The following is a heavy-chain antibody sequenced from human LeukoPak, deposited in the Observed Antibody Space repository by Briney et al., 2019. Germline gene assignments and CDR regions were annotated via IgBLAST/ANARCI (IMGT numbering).Heavy chain of an antibody. D-gene: IGHD4-23*01. CDR3: ARVVYGGNSGAFDI. CDR1: GFTVSNNY. J-gene: IGHJ3*02. CDR2: ISSSGSTI. V-gene: IGHV3-11*04. Sequence: PGGSLRLSCAASGFTVSNNYMSWVRQAPGKGLEWVSYISSSGSTIYYADSVKGRFTISRDNAKNSLYLQMNSLRAEDTAVYYCARVVYGGNSGAFDIWGQGTMVTVSS.